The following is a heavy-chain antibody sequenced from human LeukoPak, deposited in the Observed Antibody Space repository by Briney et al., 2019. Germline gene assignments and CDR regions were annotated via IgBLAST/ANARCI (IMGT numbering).Heavy chain of an antibody. CDR2: ISAYNGNT. CDR3: ARDRAAAGTENWFDP. V-gene: IGHV1-18*01. CDR1: GYTFTSYG. D-gene: IGHD6-13*01. Sequence: ASVKVSCKASGYTFTSYGISWVRQAPGQGLEWMGWISAYNGNTNYAQKLQGRVTMTTDTSTTTAYLELRSLISDDTAVYYCARDRAAAGTENWFDPWGQGTLVTVSS. J-gene: IGHJ5*02.